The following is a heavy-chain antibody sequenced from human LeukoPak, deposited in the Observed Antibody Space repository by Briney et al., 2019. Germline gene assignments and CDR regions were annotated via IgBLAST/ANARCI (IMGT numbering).Heavy chain of an antibody. CDR3: ARDSVGAGSYPH. D-gene: IGHD3-10*01. V-gene: IGHV1-18*04. J-gene: IGHJ4*02. CDR2: ISGYNDRP. Sequence: GASVKLSCKTSGYTFANYGISWLRQAPGQGIEWLGWISGYNDRPNYAQKVQGRLTVTTDASTRTAYMELRSLTSDDTAMYYCARDSVGAGSYPHWGQGTLVTVSS. CDR1: GYTFANYG.